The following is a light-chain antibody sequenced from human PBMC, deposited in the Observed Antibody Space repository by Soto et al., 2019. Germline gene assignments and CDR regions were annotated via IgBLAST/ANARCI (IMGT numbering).Light chain of an antibody. V-gene: IGKV1-8*01. J-gene: IGKJ3*01. CDR2: AAS. CDR3: QQYYSDPFT. Sequence: AIRMTQSPSSLSASTGDRVTITCRASQGISSYLAWYQQKPVKAPKLLIYAASTLQSGVPSRFSGSGSGTDFTLTISCLQSEDFATYYCQQYYSDPFTFGPGTKVDIK. CDR1: QGISSY.